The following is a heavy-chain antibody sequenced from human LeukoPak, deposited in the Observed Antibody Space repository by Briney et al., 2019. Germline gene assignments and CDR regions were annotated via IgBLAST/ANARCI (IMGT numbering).Heavy chain of an antibody. Sequence: PGGSLRLSCAASGFTFSSYGMHWVRQAPGKGLEWVAVISYDGSNKYYADSVKGRFTIPRDNSKNTLYLQMNSLRAEDTAVYYCAKIFPSKDAFDIWGQGTMVTVSS. J-gene: IGHJ3*02. CDR1: GFTFSSYG. CDR3: AKIFPSKDAFDI. V-gene: IGHV3-30*18. CDR2: ISYDGSNK.